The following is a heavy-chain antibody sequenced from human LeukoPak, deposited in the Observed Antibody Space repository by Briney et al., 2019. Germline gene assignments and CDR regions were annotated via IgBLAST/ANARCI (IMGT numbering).Heavy chain of an antibody. J-gene: IGHJ3*02. Sequence: SETLSLTCTVSGVSFSSSSYYWAWIRQPPGKGLEWIVRINYSGNTYYNPSLVRRVTMSVDTSKNQFSLKLSSVTAADTAVYYCARNLDNGDYVYAFDIWGQGTMVTVSS. V-gene: IGHV4-39*01. D-gene: IGHD4-17*01. CDR2: INYSGNT. CDR3: ARNLDNGDYVYAFDI. CDR1: GVSFSSSSYY.